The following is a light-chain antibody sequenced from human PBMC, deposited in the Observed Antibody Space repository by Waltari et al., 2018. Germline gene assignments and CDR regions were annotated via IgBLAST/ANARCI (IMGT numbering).Light chain of an antibody. CDR3: LQVNSYPFT. CDR2: GGS. Sequence: IQLTQSPLSLSASVGDRVTITCRASQGISSYLAWYQQKAGRAPKLLIYGGSTLPNGVPSRFSGSGFGTDFTLTISSLQPEDFAPYYCLQVNSYPFTFGPGTTVDIK. CDR1: QGISSY. J-gene: IGKJ3*01. V-gene: IGKV1-9*01.